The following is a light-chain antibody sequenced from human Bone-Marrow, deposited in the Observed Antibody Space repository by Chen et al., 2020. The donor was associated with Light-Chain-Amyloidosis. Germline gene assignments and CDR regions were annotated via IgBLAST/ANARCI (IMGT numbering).Light chain of an antibody. CDR2: EDD. V-gene: IGLV6-57*01. CDR1: SGSIATNY. Sequence: NFMLTQPHSVSESPGKTVLISCTRSSGSIATNYVQWYQQRPGSSPTTVIYEDDQRPSGVPDRSSGSIDRSSNSASLTISGLKTEDEADYYCQSYQGSSQGVFGGGTKLAVL. CDR3: QSYQGSSQGV. J-gene: IGLJ3*02.